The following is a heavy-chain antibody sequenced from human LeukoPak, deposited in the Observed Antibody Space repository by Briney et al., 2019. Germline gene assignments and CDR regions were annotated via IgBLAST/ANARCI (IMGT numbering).Heavy chain of an antibody. J-gene: IGHJ4*02. CDR3: ARDRVNWNDVGGLFDY. Sequence: GGSLRLSCAASGFTVSSNYMSWVRQAREKGLEWVSFIYSGGSTSYADSVKGRFTFSRDNSKNTLYLQMNSLRAEDTAVYYCARDRVNWNDVGGLFDYWGQGTLVTVSS. CDR1: GFTVSSNY. CDR2: IYSGGST. D-gene: IGHD1-1*01. V-gene: IGHV3-53*01.